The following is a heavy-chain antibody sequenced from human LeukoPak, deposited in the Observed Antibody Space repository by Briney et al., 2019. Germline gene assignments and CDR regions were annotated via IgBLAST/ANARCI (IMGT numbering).Heavy chain of an antibody. CDR1: GFTVSTNY. J-gene: IGHJ4*02. V-gene: IGHV3-66*02. CDR3: ARDPNTSGPSDY. CDR2: IYSGGST. Sequence: GGSLRLSCAASGFTVSTNYMTWVRQAPGKGLEWVSVIYSGGSTYYADSVKGRFTISRDNSKNTLYLQMNSLKAEDTAVYYCARDPNTSGPSDYWGQGTLVTVPS. D-gene: IGHD3-22*01.